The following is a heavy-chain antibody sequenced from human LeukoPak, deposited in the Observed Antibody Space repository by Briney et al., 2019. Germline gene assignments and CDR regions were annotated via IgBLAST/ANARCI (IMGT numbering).Heavy chain of an antibody. CDR3: ARGVVINYYYYYMDV. D-gene: IGHD3-22*01. V-gene: IGHV1-8*01. J-gene: IGHJ6*03. CDR2: MNPNSGNT. Sequence: ASVKVSCKASGYTFTSYDINWVRQATGQGLEWMGWMNPNSGNTGYAQKFQGRVTMTRNTSISTAYMELSSLRSEDTAVYYCARGVVINYYYYYMDVWGKGTTVTVSS. CDR1: GYTFTSYD.